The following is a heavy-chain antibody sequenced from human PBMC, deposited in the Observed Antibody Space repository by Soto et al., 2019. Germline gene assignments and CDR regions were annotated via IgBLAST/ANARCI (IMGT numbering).Heavy chain of an antibody. CDR1: GFTFSGSW. V-gene: IGHV3-74*03. Sequence: EVQLVESGGGLVQPGGSLRLSCAASGFTFSGSWMHWVRQAPGKGLVWVSRISSDGSSTTYADSVKGRFTISRDNAKNMLYLQMNSLRAEDTAVYYCATAGTGTFPYWGQGTLATVSS. CDR2: ISSDGSST. D-gene: IGHD1-1*01. CDR3: ATAGTGTFPY. J-gene: IGHJ4*02.